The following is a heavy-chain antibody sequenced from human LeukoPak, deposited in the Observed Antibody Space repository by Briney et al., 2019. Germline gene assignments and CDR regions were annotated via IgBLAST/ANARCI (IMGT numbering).Heavy chain of an antibody. Sequence: ASVTVSCKASGGTFSSYAISWVRQAPGQGLEWMGRIIPILGIANYAQKFQGRVTITADKSTSTAYMELSSLRSEDTAVYYCARDIVVVAAERYNWFDPWGQGTLVTVSS. D-gene: IGHD2-2*01. CDR3: ARDIVVVAAERYNWFDP. V-gene: IGHV1-69*04. CDR1: GGTFSSYA. CDR2: IIPILGIA. J-gene: IGHJ5*02.